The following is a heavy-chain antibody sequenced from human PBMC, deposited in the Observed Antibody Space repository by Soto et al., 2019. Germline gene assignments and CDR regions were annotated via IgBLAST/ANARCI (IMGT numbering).Heavy chain of an antibody. J-gene: IGHJ4*02. Sequence: QVQLVESGGGVVQPGTSLRLSCAASGFSFSTYAMYWVRQAPGRGLEWVAVISDDGNTKHYADSVKGRFTISRDNSRNTLYLQIYSLRTEDAAVYYCASSYFYDSGGYYPFDYWGQGTLVTVSS. CDR1: GFSFSTYA. CDR3: ASSYFYDSGGYYPFDY. V-gene: IGHV3-30-3*01. CDR2: ISDDGNTK. D-gene: IGHD3-22*01.